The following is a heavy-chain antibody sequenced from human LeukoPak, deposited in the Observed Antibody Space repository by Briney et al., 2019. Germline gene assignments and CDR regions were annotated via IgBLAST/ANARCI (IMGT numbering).Heavy chain of an antibody. CDR2: ISESGGSA. D-gene: IGHD2-15*01. Sequence: PGGSLRLSCAASGFTFSTYAMSWVRQAPGKGLEWVSGISESGGSADYADSVKGRFTISRDNSKNTLYLQMSSLRVEDTAVYYCAKSYCSSGSCKRRGFDYWGQGTLVTVSS. V-gene: IGHV3-23*01. J-gene: IGHJ4*02. CDR3: AKSYCSSGSCKRRGFDY. CDR1: GFTFSTYA.